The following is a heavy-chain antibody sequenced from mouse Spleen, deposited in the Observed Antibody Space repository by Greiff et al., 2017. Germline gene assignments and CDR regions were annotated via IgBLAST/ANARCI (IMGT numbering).Heavy chain of an antibody. D-gene: IGHD2-10*02. V-gene: IGHV1-69*01. Sequence: QVQLQQSGAELVMPGASVKLSCKASGYTFTSYWMHWVKQRPGQGLEWIGEIDPSDSYTNYNQKFKGKATLTVDKSSSTAYMQLSSLTSEDSAVYYCARYPYGNYYFDYWGQGTTLTVSS. J-gene: IGHJ2*01. CDR1: GYTFTSYW. CDR2: IDPSDSYT. CDR3: ARYPYGNYYFDY.